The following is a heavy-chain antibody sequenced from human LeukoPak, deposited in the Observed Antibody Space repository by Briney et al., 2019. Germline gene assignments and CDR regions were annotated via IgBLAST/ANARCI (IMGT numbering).Heavy chain of an antibody. D-gene: IGHD5-12*01. J-gene: IGHJ4*02. CDR3: ARGGYSGYDSFDY. V-gene: IGHV3-74*01. CDR2: INSDGSST. CDR1: GFTFSSYW. Sequence: SGGSLRLSCAASGFTFSSYWMHWVRQAPGEGLVWVSRINSDGSSTSYVDSVKGRFTISRDNAKNTLYLQMNSLRAEDTAVYYCARGGYSGYDSFDYWGQGTLVTVSS.